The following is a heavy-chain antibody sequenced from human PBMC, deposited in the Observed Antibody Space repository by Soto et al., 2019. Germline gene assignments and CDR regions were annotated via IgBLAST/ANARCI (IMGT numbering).Heavy chain of an antibody. CDR3: AKNRQFRSYYESAGHYDN. Sequence: EVELLESGGGLVQPGGSLRLSCVASGFTFKNYDMRWIRQAPGKXLEWVSGISGSGGVTYYADSVKGRFTISRDNSKNTLYLQMNSLRAEDTAIYYCAKNRQFRSYYESAGHYDNWGQGTLVTVSS. D-gene: IGHD3-10*01. CDR1: GFTFKNYD. V-gene: IGHV3-23*01. CDR2: ISGSGGVT. J-gene: IGHJ4*02.